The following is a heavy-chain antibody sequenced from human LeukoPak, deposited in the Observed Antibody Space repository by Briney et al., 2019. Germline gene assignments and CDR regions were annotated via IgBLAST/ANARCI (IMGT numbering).Heavy chain of an antibody. D-gene: IGHD3-10*01. CDR2: ISSSSSYI. CDR1: GFTFSSYS. J-gene: IGHJ4*02. V-gene: IGHV3-21*01. CDR3: ASYGSGSSVFDY. Sequence: PGGSLRLSCAASGFTFSSYSMNWGRQAPGKWLEWVSSISSSSSYIYYADSVKGRFTISRDNAKNSLYLQMNSLRAEDTAVYYCASYGSGSSVFDYWGQGTLVTVSS.